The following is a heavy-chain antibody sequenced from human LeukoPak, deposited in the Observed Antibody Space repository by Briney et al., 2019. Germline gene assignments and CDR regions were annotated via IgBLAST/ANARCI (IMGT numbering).Heavy chain of an antibody. V-gene: IGHV3-23*01. Sequence: GGSLRLSCAASGFTFSSYAMSWVRQAPGKGLEWASAISGSGGSTYYADSVKGRFTISRDNSKNTLYLQMNSLRAEDTAVYYCAKDPAYYDFWSGYLFDPWGQGTLVTVSS. CDR1: GFTFSSYA. J-gene: IGHJ5*02. CDR3: AKDPAYYDFWSGYLFDP. CDR2: ISGSGGST. D-gene: IGHD3-3*01.